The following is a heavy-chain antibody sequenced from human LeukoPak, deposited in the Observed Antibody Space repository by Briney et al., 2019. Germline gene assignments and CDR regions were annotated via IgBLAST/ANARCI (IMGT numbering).Heavy chain of an antibody. Sequence: SVKVSCKASGGTFSSYAISWVRQAPGQGLELMGGIIPIFGTANYAQKFQGRVTITADESTSAVYMELSSLRSEDTAVYYCARNRDILTGPAWYYYYYMDVWGKGTTVTVSS. CDR1: GGTFSSYA. J-gene: IGHJ6*03. V-gene: IGHV1-69*13. CDR2: IIPIFGTA. CDR3: ARNRDILTGPAWYYYYYMDV. D-gene: IGHD3-9*01.